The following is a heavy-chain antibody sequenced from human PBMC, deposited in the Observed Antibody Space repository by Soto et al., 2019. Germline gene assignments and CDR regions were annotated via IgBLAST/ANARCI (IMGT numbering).Heavy chain of an antibody. V-gene: IGHV3-13*01. CDR1: GLTLSRYD. CDR2: IGTAGDT. CDR3: GTGGAAAGNAFHV. D-gene: IGHD6-25*01. Sequence: GGSLRLSCAASGLTLSRYDMHWVRQATGKGLEWVSRIGTAGDTHYLDSVKGRFTTSRENARNSLYLQMDNLRVGDTAVYYCGTGGAAAGNAFHVWGQGTMVTVSS. J-gene: IGHJ3*01.